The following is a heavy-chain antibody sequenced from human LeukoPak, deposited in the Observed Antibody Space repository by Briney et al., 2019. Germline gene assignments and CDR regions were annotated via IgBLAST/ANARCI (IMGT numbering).Heavy chain of an antibody. Sequence: TGGSLRLSCAASGFTFDDYAMHWVRQAPGKGLEWVSGISWNSGSIGYADSVKGRFTISRDNAKNSLYLQMNSLRAEDTALYYCAKAGGSGWSNFGDWFDPWGQGTLVTVSS. D-gene: IGHD6-19*01. J-gene: IGHJ5*02. CDR3: AKAGGSGWSNFGDWFDP. CDR1: GFTFDDYA. V-gene: IGHV3-9*01. CDR2: ISWNSGSI.